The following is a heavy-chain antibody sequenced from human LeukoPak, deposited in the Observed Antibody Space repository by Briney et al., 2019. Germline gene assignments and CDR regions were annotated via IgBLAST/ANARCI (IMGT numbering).Heavy chain of an antibody. V-gene: IGHV4-31*03. J-gene: IGHJ4*02. CDR1: GGSISSGGYY. CDR2: IYYSGST. CDR3: ASYYYDTSNYYHVHYFDY. D-gene: IGHD3-22*01. Sequence: SETLSLTCTVSGGSISSGGYYWSWIRQHPGKGLEWIGYIYYSGSTYYNPSLKSRVTISVDTSKNQFSLKLSSVTAADTAVYYCASYYYDTSNYYHVHYFDYWGQGTLVAVSS.